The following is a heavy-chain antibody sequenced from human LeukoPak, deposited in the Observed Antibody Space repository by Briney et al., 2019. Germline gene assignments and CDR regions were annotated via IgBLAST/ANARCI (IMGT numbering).Heavy chain of an antibody. CDR2: ISAYNGNT. V-gene: IGHV1-18*01. CDR3: ARSDTNGAPDAFDI. CDR1: GYTFTSYG. J-gene: IGHJ3*02. D-gene: IGHD2-8*01. Sequence: GASVKVSCKASGYTFTSYGISWVRQAPGQGLEWMGWISAYNGNTNYAQKLQGRVTMTTDTSTSTAYMELRSLRSEDTAVYYCARSDTNGAPDAFDIWGQGTMVTVSS.